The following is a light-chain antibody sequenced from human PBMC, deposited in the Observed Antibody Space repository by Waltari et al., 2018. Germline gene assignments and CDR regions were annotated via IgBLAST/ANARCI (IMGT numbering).Light chain of an antibody. Sequence: QSVLTQPPSVSGAPGQRVTISCTGSSSNIGAGYDVHWYQQLPGTAPKLLIYGSSNRPSGVPDRFSGSKSGTSASRAITGLQAEDEADYYCQSYDSSLSGSVVFGGGTKLTVL. J-gene: IGLJ2*01. CDR3: QSYDSSLSGSVV. CDR1: SSNIGAGYD. V-gene: IGLV1-40*01. CDR2: GSS.